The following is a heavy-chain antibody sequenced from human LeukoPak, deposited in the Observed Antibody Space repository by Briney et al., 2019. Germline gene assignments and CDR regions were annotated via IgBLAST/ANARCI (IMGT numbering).Heavy chain of an antibody. CDR1: GYIITNYY. CDR2: INPSGGST. V-gene: IGHV1-46*01. Sequence: ASVKVSCKASGYIITNYYMHWVRQAPGQGLEWMGIINPSGGSTSYAQKFQGRVTMTRDTSTSTVYMELSSLRSEDTAVYYCARDRPVGYCSSTSCTRGINRFDPWGQGTLVTVSS. CDR3: ARDRPVGYCSSTSCTRGINRFDP. J-gene: IGHJ5*02. D-gene: IGHD2-2*01.